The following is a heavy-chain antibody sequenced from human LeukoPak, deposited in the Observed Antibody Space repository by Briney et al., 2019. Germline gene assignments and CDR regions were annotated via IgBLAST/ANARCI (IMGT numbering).Heavy chain of an antibody. V-gene: IGHV4-38-2*02. CDR3: AREAYDVLTSDWFDP. CDR1: GYSISSGYY. J-gene: IGHJ5*02. Sequence: SETLSLTCTVSGYSISSGYYWGWIRQPPGKGLEWIGSIYHSGSTYYNPSLKSRVTISVDTSKNRFSLKLSSVTAADTAMYYCAREAYDVLTSDWFDPWGQGTLVTVSS. CDR2: IYHSGST. D-gene: IGHD3-9*01.